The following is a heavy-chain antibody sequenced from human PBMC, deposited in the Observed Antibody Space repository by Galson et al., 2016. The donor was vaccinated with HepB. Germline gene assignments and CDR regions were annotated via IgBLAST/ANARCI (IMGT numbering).Heavy chain of an antibody. CDR2: ISGNGVTT. Sequence: SLGLSCAASGFSFSSFAMSWGRQAPGQGLEWVSAISGNGVTTYYADSVRGRFTISRDNSRDTVYLQMNVLSAGDTAVYYCGKSFFSGGSIVRFSDYWGQGALVTVSP. D-gene: IGHD3-16*02. V-gene: IGHV3-23*01. CDR3: GKSFFSGGSIVRFSDY. CDR1: GFSFSSFA. J-gene: IGHJ4*02.